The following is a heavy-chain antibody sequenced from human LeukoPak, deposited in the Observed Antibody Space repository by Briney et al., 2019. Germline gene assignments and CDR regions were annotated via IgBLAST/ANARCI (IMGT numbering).Heavy chain of an antibody. CDR1: GFTFSSYA. CDR3: ARELIRSGSFDI. Sequence: SGGSLRLSCAASGFTFSSYAMSWVRQAPGKGLEWVAVISYDGSNKYYADSVKGRFTISRDNSKNTLYLQMNSLRAEDTAVYYCARELIRSGSFDIWGQGTMVTVSS. V-gene: IGHV3-30-3*01. D-gene: IGHD2-8*01. CDR2: ISYDGSNK. J-gene: IGHJ3*02.